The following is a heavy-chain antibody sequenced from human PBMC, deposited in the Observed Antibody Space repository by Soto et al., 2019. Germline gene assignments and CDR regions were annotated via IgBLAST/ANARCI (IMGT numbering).Heavy chain of an antibody. CDR1: GGSISSYY. D-gene: IGHD3-22*01. V-gene: IGHV4-59*01. Sequence: QVQLQESGPGLVKPSETLSLTCTVSGGSISSYYWSWIRQPPGKGLEWIGYIYYSGSTNYNPSLKSRVNISVDTSKNQFSLKLSSVTAADTAVYYCAREISGYDSSGNLGPEYYFDYWGQGTLVTVSS. CDR3: AREISGYDSSGNLGPEYYFDY. J-gene: IGHJ4*02. CDR2: IYYSGST.